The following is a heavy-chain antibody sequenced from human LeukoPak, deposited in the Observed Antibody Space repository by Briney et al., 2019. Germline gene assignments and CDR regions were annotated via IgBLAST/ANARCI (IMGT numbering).Heavy chain of an antibody. CDR2: ISPRGDIT. CDR1: GFTFSSYA. Sequence: GGSLRLSCAASGFTFSSYAMSWVRRAPGKGLEWVSGISPRGDITYYADSVKGRFTISRDNSKNTLYLEVISLTAEDTAVYYCAKDDAWLQFGEWSQGTLVTVSS. D-gene: IGHD3-10*01. J-gene: IGHJ4*02. CDR3: AKDDAWLQFGE. V-gene: IGHV3-23*01.